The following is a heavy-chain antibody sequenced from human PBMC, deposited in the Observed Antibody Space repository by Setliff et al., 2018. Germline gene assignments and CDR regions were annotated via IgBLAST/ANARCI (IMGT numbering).Heavy chain of an antibody. J-gene: IGHJ6*03. V-gene: IGHV7-4-1*02. CDR1: GYTFTTYA. CDR2: INXXXXXX. D-gene: IGHD3-10*01. CDR3: ARATRFGTIKYRGDYYMDV. Sequence: ASVKVSCKASGYTFTTYAITWMRQAPGQGLEYMGWINXXXXXXXXXXXXXXXXXXXLXXXXSTAYLQISSLKAEDTAIYYCARATRFGTIKYRGDYYMDVWGKGTTVTVSS.